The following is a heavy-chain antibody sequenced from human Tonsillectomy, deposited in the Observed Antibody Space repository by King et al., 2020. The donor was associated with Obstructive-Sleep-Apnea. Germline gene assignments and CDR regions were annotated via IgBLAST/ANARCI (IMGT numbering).Heavy chain of an antibody. V-gene: IGHV3-23*04. D-gene: IGHD3-22*01. CDR2: ISGSGGST. Sequence: VQLVESGGGLVQPGGSLRLSCAASGFTFNNYAMNWVRQAPGKGLEWVSAISGSGGSTYYADSVKGRFTISRDNSKNTLYLQMNTLRAEDTAVYYCAKGGDMTMIVVLITTGNWFDPWGQGTLVTVSS. CDR1: GFTFNNYA. J-gene: IGHJ5*02. CDR3: AKGGDMTMIVVLITTGNWFDP.